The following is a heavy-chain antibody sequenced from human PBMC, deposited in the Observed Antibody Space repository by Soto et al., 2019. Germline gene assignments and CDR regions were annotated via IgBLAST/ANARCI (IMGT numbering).Heavy chain of an antibody. V-gene: IGHV1-18*01. Sequence: ASVKVSCKASGYRFTNYGITWVRQAPGQGLEWMGGIGAYNGDTHYTQRLQGRVTMTTDTSTSTAYMELRSLRSDDTAVYYCARGSVARLRRSYGMDVWGQGTTVTVAS. CDR1: GYRFTNYG. D-gene: IGHD2-15*01. CDR3: ARGSVARLRRSYGMDV. CDR2: IGAYNGDT. J-gene: IGHJ6*02.